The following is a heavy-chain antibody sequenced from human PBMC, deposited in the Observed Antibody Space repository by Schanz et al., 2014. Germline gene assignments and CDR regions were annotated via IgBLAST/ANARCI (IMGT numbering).Heavy chain of an antibody. CDR2: ISGGGGTT. CDR3: AKGRFGELSAFDI. J-gene: IGHJ3*02. V-gene: IGHV3-23*04. CDR1: TFTFSSYA. Sequence: EVQLVESGGGLVQPGGSLRLSCAASTFTFSSYAMSWVRQAPGKGLEWVSAISGGGGTTYYADSVKGRFTISRDNAKNSLYLEMNSLRAEDTAVYYCAKGRFGELSAFDIWGQGTMVTVSS. D-gene: IGHD3-10*01.